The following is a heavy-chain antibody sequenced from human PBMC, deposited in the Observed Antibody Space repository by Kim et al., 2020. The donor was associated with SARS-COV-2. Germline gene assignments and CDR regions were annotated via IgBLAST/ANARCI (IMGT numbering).Heavy chain of an antibody. CDR1: GGSISSGGYS. D-gene: IGHD1-1*01. J-gene: IGHJ5*02. Sequence: SETLSLTCAVSGGSISSGGYSWSWIRQPPGKGLEWIGYIYHSGSTYYNPSLKSRVTISVDRSKNQFSLKLSSVTAADTAVYYCAREEVGLGLSTIDPWGQGTLVTVSS. V-gene: IGHV4-30-2*01. CDR3: AREEVGLGLSTIDP. CDR2: IYHSGST.